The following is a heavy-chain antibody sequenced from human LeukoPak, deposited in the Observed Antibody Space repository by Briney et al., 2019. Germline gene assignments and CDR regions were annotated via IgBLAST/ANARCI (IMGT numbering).Heavy chain of an antibody. CDR3: AKVGGGELRALLDY. V-gene: IGHV3-23*01. D-gene: IGHD1-26*01. CDR1: GLTFSSYA. CDR2: TRGNGGRT. J-gene: IGHJ4*02. Sequence: GGSLRLSCAASGLTFSSYAMSWVRQAPGKGLEWGSGTRGNGGRTYYADSVRGRFTISRDNSKNTLYLQRTSLRAEDTALYYCAKVGGGELRALLDYWGQRTLVTVSS.